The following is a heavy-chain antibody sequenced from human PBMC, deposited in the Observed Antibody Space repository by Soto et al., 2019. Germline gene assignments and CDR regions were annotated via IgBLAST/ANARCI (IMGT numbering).Heavy chain of an antibody. V-gene: IGHV4-39*01. D-gene: IGHD6-19*01. CDR2: IYYSGST. Sequence: QLQLQESGPGLVKPSETLSLTCTVSGGSISSSSYYWGWIRQPPGKGLEWIGSIYYSGSTYYNPSRESRVTISVDTSKNQSSLKLSSVTAADTAVYYCARHSSGSDYWGQGTLVTVSS. CDR1: GGSISSSSYY. CDR3: ARHSSGSDY. J-gene: IGHJ4*02.